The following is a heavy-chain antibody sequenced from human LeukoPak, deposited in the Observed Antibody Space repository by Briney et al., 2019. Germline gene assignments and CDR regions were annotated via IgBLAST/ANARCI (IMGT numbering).Heavy chain of an antibody. CDR1: GGSFSGYY. Sequence: SETLSLTCAVYGGSFSGYYWSWIRQPPGKGLEWIGEINHSGSTNYNPSLKSRVTISVDTSKNQFSLKLSSVTAADTAVYYCARAVGRWYTGSSSLPSNYYYYGMDVWGQGTTVTVSS. D-gene: IGHD1-26*01. CDR3: ARAVGRWYTGSSSLPSNYYYYGMDV. CDR2: INHSGST. J-gene: IGHJ6*02. V-gene: IGHV4-34*01.